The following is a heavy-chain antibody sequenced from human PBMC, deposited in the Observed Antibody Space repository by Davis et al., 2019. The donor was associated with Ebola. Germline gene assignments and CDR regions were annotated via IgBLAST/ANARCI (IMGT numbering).Heavy chain of an antibody. V-gene: IGHV3-11*01. CDR3: ARRLHSSRKRGYYYGMDV. D-gene: IGHD6-13*01. J-gene: IGHJ6*02. Sequence: PGGSLRLSCAASGFTFSDYYMSWIRQAPGKGLEWVSYISSSGSTIYYADSVKGRFTISRDNTKNSLYLQMNSLRAEDTAVYYCARRLHSSRKRGYYYGMDVWGQGTTVTVSS. CDR1: GFTFSDYY. CDR2: ISSSGSTI.